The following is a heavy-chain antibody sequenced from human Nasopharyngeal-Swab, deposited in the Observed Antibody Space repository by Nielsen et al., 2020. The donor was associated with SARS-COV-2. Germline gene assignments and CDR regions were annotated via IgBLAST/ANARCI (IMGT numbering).Heavy chain of an antibody. CDR1: GFTLSSYA. D-gene: IGHD4-23*01. CDR2: ISYDGSNK. V-gene: IGHV3-30*04. CDR3: ARVDYGGNSFGMDV. Sequence: GESLKISCAASGFTLSSYALHWVRQAPGKGLEWVAVISYDGSNKYYADSVKGRFTISRDNSKNPLYLQMNSLRAEDTAVYYCARVDYGGNSFGMDVWGQGTTVTVSS. J-gene: IGHJ6*02.